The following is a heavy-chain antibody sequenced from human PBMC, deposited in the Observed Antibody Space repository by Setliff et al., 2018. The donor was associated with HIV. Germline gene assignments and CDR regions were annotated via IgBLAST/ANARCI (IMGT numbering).Heavy chain of an antibody. CDR2: IKNRPAGGTT. Sequence: KPGGSLRLSCAASGFTFSDVWVNWVRQAPGRGLEWVGRIKNRPAGGTTEYAAPAKGRFIISRDDSKNTLYLQMNSLRSEDTAVYYCVTGVGTSSVDYWGQGTMVTVSS. CDR1: GFTFSDVW. V-gene: IGHV3-15*01. J-gene: IGHJ4*02. D-gene: IGHD3-22*01. CDR3: VTGVGTSSVDY.